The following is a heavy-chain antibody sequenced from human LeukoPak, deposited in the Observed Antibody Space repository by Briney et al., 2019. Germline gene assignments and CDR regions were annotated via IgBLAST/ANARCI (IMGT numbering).Heavy chain of an antibody. CDR2: IRSKANSYAT. D-gene: IGHD1-26*01. CDR3: TRPKNSGSYYRDH. J-gene: IGHJ4*02. CDR1: GFTFSGSA. V-gene: IGHV3-73*01. Sequence: GGSLRLSCAASGFTFSGSAMHWVRQASGKGLEWVGRIRSKANSYATAYAASVKGRFTISRDDSKNTAYLQMNSLKTEDTAVYYCTRPKNSGSYYRDHWGRGTLVTVSS.